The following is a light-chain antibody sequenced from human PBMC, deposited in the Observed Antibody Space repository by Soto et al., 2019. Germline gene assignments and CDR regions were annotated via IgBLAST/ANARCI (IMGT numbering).Light chain of an antibody. CDR1: SSDVGGYDY. V-gene: IGLV2-11*01. CDR2: DVT. Sequence: QSARTQPRSVSGSPGQSVTISCTGTSSDVGGYDYVSWYQQYAGRAPKLMIYDVTKRPSGVPDRFSGSKSDNTASLTISGLQAEDEADYYCCSNAGNYTYVFGTGPKVTVL. CDR3: CSNAGNYTYV. J-gene: IGLJ1*01.